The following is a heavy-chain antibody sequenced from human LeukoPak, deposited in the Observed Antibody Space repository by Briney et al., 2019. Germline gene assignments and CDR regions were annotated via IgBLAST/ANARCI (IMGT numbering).Heavy chain of an antibody. CDR1: GFTFASYE. CDR2: IYASGSTT. J-gene: IGHJ6*04. CDR3: ARKVGYYYYYGMDV. Sequence: GGSLRLSCAASGFTFASYEMNWVRQAPGKGLECIAYIYASGSTTYYSDSVKGRFTISRDNAKNSLYLQMNSLSAEDTAVYYCARKVGYYYYYGMDVWGKGTTVTVSS. V-gene: IGHV3-48*03. D-gene: IGHD1-26*01.